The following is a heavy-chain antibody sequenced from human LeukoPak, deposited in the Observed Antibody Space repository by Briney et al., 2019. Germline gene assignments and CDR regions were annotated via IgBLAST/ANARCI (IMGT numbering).Heavy chain of an antibody. CDR3: AKEGYYGSGSFPDS. V-gene: IGHV3-30*18. CDR2: ISHDGSNK. Sequence: GRSLRLSCEASGFTFSSYGMHWVRRAPGKGLEWMTVISHDGSNKYYVDSVKGRFTISRDNSKSTLYLQMNSLRAEDTAVYYCAKEGYYGSGSFPDSWGQGTLVTVSS. D-gene: IGHD3-10*01. CDR1: GFTFSSYG. J-gene: IGHJ4*02.